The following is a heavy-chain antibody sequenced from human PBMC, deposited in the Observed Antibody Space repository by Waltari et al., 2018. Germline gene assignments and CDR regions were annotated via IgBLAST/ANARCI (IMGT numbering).Heavy chain of an antibody. Sequence: QVQLVQSGAEVKKPGASVKVSCKVSGYTLTELSMHWVRPAPGKGLAWMGGFEPEDGETIYAQKFQGRVTMTEDTSTDTAYMELSSLRSEDTAVYYCATMGGVVPAAIRWFDPWGQGTLVTVSS. J-gene: IGHJ5*02. D-gene: IGHD2-2*02. CDR2: FEPEDGET. CDR3: ATMGGVVPAAIRWFDP. CDR1: GYTLTELS. V-gene: IGHV1-24*01.